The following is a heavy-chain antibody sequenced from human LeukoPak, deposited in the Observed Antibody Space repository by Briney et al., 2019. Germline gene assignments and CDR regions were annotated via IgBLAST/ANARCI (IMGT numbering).Heavy chain of an antibody. CDR2: ISGSGGST. CDR1: GFTFSSYA. J-gene: IGHJ4*02. CDR3: AKDRPLRFLEWLSHRYYFDY. D-gene: IGHD3-3*01. V-gene: IGHV3-23*01. Sequence: GGSLRLSCAASGFTFSSYAMSWVRQAPGKGLEWVSAISGSGGSTYYADSVKGRFTISRDNSKNTLYLQMNSLRAEDTAVYYCAKDRPLRFLEWLSHRYYFDYWGQGTLVTVSS.